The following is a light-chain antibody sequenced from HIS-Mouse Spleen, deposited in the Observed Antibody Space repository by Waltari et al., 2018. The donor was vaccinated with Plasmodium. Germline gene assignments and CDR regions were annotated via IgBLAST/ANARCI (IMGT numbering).Light chain of an antibody. CDR1: QGISSY. V-gene: IGKV1-8*01. CDR3: QQYYSYPLT. J-gene: IGKJ4*01. Sequence: AIRMTQSPSSFSAATGDRVTITCRASQGISSYLAWYQQKPGKATKLLIYAASTLPSGVPSRFSGSGSGTDFTLTISCLQSEDFATYYCQQYYSYPLTFGGGTKVEIK. CDR2: AAS.